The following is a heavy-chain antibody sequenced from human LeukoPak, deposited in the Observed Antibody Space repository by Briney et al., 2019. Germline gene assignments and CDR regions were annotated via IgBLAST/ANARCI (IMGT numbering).Heavy chain of an antibody. Sequence: ASVKVSCKASGYTFTSYGISWVRQAPGQGLEWMGWINTNTGNPTYAQGFTGRFVFSLDTSVSTAYLQISSLKAEDTAVYYCARGRKQWPRGNYFDYWGQGTLVTASS. CDR1: GYTFTSYG. CDR2: INTNTGNP. D-gene: IGHD6-19*01. V-gene: IGHV7-4-1*02. J-gene: IGHJ4*02. CDR3: ARGRKQWPRGNYFDY.